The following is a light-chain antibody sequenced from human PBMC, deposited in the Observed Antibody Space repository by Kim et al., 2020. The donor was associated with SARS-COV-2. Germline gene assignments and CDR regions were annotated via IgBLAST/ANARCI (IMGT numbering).Light chain of an antibody. CDR2: LEGSGCY. CDR3: ETWDSNTWV. V-gene: IGLV4-60*03. CDR1: SGHSSYI. Sequence: QPVLTQSSSASASLGSSVKLTCTLSSGHSSYIIAWHQQQPGKAPRYLMKLEGSGCYNKGSGVPDRFSGSSSGADRYLTISNLQSEDEADYYCETWDSNTWVFGGGTQLTVL. J-gene: IGLJ3*02.